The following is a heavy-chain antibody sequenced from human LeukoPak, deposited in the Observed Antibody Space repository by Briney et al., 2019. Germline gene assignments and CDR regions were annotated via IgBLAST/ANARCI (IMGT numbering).Heavy chain of an antibody. CDR1: GGSISSYY. V-gene: IGHV4-59*08. Sequence: SETLSLTCTVSGGSISSYYWSWIRQPPGKGLEWIGYIYYSGSTNYNPSLKSRVTISVDTSKNQFSLKPSSVTAADTAVYYCARLSFSGLAFDIWGQGTMVTVSS. D-gene: IGHD1-26*01. J-gene: IGHJ3*02. CDR2: IYYSGST. CDR3: ARLSFSGLAFDI.